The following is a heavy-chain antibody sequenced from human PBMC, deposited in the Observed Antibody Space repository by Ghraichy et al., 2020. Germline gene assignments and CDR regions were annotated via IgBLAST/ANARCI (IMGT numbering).Heavy chain of an antibody. CDR2: IYSGGST. Sequence: GGSLRLSCAASGFTVSSNYMSWVRQAPGKGLEWVSVIYSGGSTYYADSVKGRFTISRDNSKNTLYLQMNSLRAEDTAVYYCARERYSSGWSDLGWYFDLWGRGTLVTVSS. CDR1: GFTVSSNY. V-gene: IGHV3-53*01. J-gene: IGHJ2*01. D-gene: IGHD6-19*01. CDR3: ARERYSSGWSDLGWYFDL.